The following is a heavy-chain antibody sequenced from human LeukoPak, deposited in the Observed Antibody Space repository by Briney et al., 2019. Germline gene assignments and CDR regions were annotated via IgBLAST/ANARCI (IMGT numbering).Heavy chain of an antibody. CDR2: ISYDGSNK. Sequence: PGRSLRLSCAASGFTFSSYAMHWVRQAPGKGLEWVAVISYDGSNKYYADSVKGRFTISRDNSKNTLYLQMNSLRAEDTAVYYCARDDFWRGYSKINFDSWGQGTLVTVSS. CDR1: GFTFSSYA. D-gene: IGHD3-3*01. J-gene: IGHJ4*02. V-gene: IGHV3-30-3*01. CDR3: ARDDFWRGYSKINFDS.